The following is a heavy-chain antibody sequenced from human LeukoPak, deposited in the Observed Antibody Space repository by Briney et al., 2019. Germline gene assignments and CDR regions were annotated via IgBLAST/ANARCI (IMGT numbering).Heavy chain of an antibody. J-gene: IGHJ4*02. V-gene: IGHV4-31*03. CDR1: GGSISSGGYY. D-gene: IGHD1-1*01. CDR3: AREGRRLTDY. Sequence: PSETLSLTCTVSGGSISSGGYYWSWIRQHPGKGLEWIGYIYYSGSTYYNPSLKSRVTISVDTSKNQFSLKLSSVTAADTAVYYCAREGRRLTDYWGQGTLVTVSS. CDR2: IYYSGST.